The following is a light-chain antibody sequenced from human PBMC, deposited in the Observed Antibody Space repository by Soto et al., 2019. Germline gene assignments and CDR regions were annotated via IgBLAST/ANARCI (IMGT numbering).Light chain of an antibody. CDR1: SDDVGAYKY. CDR3: SSYTSSSLYV. Sequence: QSVLTQPASVSGSPGQSITISCAGTSDDVGAYKYVSWYQQHPGKAPQLLIYEATNRPSGISGRFSASKSGNTASLTISGLQAEDEADYYCSSYTSSSLYVFGTGTKVTVL. J-gene: IGLJ1*01. V-gene: IGLV2-14*01. CDR2: EAT.